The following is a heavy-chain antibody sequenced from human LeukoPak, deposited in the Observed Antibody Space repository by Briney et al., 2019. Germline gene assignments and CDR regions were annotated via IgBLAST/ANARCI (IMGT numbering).Heavy chain of an antibody. CDR2: IYYSGST. CDR3: ASGDCSSTSCYGNYYGMDV. CDR1: GGSISSGGYY. J-gene: IGHJ6*04. D-gene: IGHD2-2*01. Sequence: SQTLSLTCTVSGGSISSGGYYWSWIRQHPGKGLEWIGYIYYSGSTYYNPSLKSRVTISVDTSKNRFSLKLSSVTAADTAVYYCASGDCSSTSCYGNYYGMDVWGKGTTVTVSS. V-gene: IGHV4-31*03.